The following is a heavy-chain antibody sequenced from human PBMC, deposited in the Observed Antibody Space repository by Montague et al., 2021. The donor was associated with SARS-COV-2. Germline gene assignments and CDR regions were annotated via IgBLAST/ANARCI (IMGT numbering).Heavy chain of an antibody. V-gene: IGHV6-1*01. J-gene: IGHJ4*02. Sequence: CAISGDSVSSNSAAWNWIRQSPSGGLEWLGRTYYRSKWYTDYAPSVQTRITITPDTSNNQFSLHLNSVTPGDTAVYYCAREGTVPEPRGIYSDDWGQGTLVTVSS. D-gene: IGHD1-14*01. CDR2: TYYRSKWYT. CDR1: GDSVSSNSAA. CDR3: AREGTVPEPRGIYSDD.